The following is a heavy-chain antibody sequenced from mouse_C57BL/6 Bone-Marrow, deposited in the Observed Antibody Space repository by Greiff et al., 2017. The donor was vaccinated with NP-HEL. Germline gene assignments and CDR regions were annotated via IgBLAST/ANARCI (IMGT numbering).Heavy chain of an antibody. V-gene: IGHV1-19*01. D-gene: IGHD2-4*01. J-gene: IGHJ3*01. CDR3: AWGLRRPFAY. CDR1: GYTFTDYY. CDR2: INPYNGGT. Sequence: LVESGPVLVKPGASVKMSCKASGYTFTDYYMNWVKQSHGKSLEWIGVINPYNGGTSYNQKFKGKATLTVDKSSSTAYMELNSLTSEDSAVYYCAWGLRRPFAYWGQGTLVTVSA.